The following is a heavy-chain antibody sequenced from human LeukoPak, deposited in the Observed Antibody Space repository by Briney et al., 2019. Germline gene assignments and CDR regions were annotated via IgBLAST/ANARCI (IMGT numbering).Heavy chain of an antibody. CDR1: GDSMKSYY. Sequence: PSETLSLTCTVSGDSMKSYYWTWIRQTPGKGLEWIGHICYSGNINYNPSLKSRVTISLDTSKSQFSLKLSSVTAADTAVYYCARGGYSYVNYFDYWGQGTLVSVSS. V-gene: IGHV4-59*01. CDR2: ICYSGNI. CDR3: ARGGYSYVNYFDY. J-gene: IGHJ4*02. D-gene: IGHD5-18*01.